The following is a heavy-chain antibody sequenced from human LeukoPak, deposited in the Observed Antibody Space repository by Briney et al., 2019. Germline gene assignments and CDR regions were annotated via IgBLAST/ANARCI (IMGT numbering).Heavy chain of an antibody. CDR1: GGSINNYY. CDR2: IYYSGST. CDR3: ARDDYDFWSGFDP. Sequence: SETLSLTCTASGGSINNYYWGWIRQPPGKGLEWIGSIYYSGSTYYNPSLKSRVTISVDTSKNQFSLKLSSVTAADTAVYYCARDDYDFWSGFDPWGQGTLVTVSS. V-gene: IGHV4-39*07. D-gene: IGHD3-3*01. J-gene: IGHJ5*02.